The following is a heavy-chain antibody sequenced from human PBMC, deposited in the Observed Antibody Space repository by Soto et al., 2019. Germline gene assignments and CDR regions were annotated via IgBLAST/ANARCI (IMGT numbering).Heavy chain of an antibody. Sequence: EVQVVESGGGLVKPGGSLGLSCAASGFTFSDAWMRWVRQAPGKGLEWVGRIKSKTDGGTTDYAAPVKGRFTVSRDDSKNTLYLQMNSLKSADTAVYYCTTDSCSCGSCYSRDPWGQGTMVTVSS. CDR3: TTDSCSCGSCYSRDP. J-gene: IGHJ5*02. V-gene: IGHV3-15*01. CDR1: GFTFSDAW. CDR2: IKSKTDGGTT. D-gene: IGHD2-15*01.